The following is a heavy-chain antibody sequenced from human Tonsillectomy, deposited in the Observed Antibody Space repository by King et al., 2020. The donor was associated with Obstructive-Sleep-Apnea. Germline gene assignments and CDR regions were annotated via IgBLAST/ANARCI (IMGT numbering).Heavy chain of an antibody. Sequence: VQLVESGGGLVKPGGSLRLSCAASGFTFSDYFMSWIRQAPGKGLEWVSYISGSSSFTNYADSVKGRFPISRDNAKNSLYLQMNSLRAEDPAVYYCSSLRKRYSVYDDPGDYWGQGTLVTVSS. D-gene: IGHD5/OR15-5a*01. CDR1: GFTFSDYF. CDR3: SSLRKRYSVYDDPGDY. V-gene: IGHV3-11*06. J-gene: IGHJ4*02. CDR2: ISGSSSFT.